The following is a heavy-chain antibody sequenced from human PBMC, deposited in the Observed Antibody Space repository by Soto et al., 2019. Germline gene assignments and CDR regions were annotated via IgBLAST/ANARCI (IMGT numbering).Heavy chain of an antibody. CDR1: GASISGFY. D-gene: IGHD1-1*01. V-gene: IGHV4-4*07. Sequence: SETLSLTCTVSGASISGFYWSWIRKSAGKGLEWIGRIYATGTTDYNPSLKSRVMMSVDTSKKQFSLKLRYVTAADTAVYYCVRDGTKTLRDWFDPWGQGISVTVSS. J-gene: IGHJ5*02. CDR3: VRDGTKTLRDWFDP. CDR2: IYATGTT.